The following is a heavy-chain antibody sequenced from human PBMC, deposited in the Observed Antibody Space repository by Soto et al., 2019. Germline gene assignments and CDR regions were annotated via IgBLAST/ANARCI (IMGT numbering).Heavy chain of an antibody. J-gene: IGHJ6*02. D-gene: IGHD2-2*01. V-gene: IGHV1-69*01. CDR2: IIPISDTT. CDR3: ARSQGSSTSLEIYYYYYYGMDV. CDR1: GGTFSSSA. Sequence: QVQLVQSGAEVKKPGSSVKVSCKASGGTFSSSAISWVRQAPGQGLEWMGGIIPISDTTNYAQKFQGRVTITADESTSTAYMELSSLRSEDTAVYYCARSQGSSTSLEIYYYYYYGMDVWGQGTTVNASS.